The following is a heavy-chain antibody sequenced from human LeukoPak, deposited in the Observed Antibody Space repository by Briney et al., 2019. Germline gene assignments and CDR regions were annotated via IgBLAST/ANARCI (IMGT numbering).Heavy chain of an antibody. V-gene: IGHV3-23*01. Sequence: PGGSLRLSCAASGFTFSSYAMSWVRQAPGKGLEWVSAISGSGGSTYYADSVKGRFTISRDNSKNTLYLQMNSLRAEDTAVYYCAKDLALLWFGQGDAFDIWGQGTMVTVSS. J-gene: IGHJ3*02. CDR2: ISGSGGST. CDR1: GFTFSSYA. D-gene: IGHD3-10*01. CDR3: AKDLALLWFGQGDAFDI.